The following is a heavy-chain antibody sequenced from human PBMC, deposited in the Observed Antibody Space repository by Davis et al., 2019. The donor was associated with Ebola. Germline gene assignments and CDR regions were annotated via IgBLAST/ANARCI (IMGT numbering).Heavy chain of an antibody. CDR2: IIPIFGTA. J-gene: IGHJ5*02. V-gene: IGHV1-69*13. CDR3: ARGLELRWGWFDP. CDR1: GYTFTSYA. Sequence: SVKVSCKASGYTFTSYAISWVRQAPGQGLEWMGGIIPIFGTANYAQKFQGRVTITADESTSTAYMELSSLRSEDTAVYYCARGLELRWGWFDPWGQGTLVTVSS. D-gene: IGHD1-7*01.